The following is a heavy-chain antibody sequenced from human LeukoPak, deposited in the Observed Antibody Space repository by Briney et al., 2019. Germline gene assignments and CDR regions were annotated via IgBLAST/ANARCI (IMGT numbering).Heavy chain of an antibody. V-gene: IGHV1-2*02. D-gene: IGHD6-19*01. CDR3: ARTSGWYGVDAFDI. CDR2: INPNSGGT. Sequence: ASVKVSCKASGYTFTSYGISWVRQAPGQGLEWMGWINPNSGGTNYAQKFQGRVTMTRDTSISTAYMELSRLRSDDTAVYYCARTSGWYGVDAFDIWGQGTMVTVSS. J-gene: IGHJ3*02. CDR1: GYTFTSYG.